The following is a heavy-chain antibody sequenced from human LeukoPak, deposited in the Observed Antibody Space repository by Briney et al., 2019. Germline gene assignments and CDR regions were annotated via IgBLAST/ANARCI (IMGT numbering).Heavy chain of an antibody. CDR3: ASTTYYYDSSGYWGAFAI. D-gene: IGHD3-22*01. CDR2: IYPGDSDT. J-gene: IGHJ3*02. V-gene: IGHV5-51*01. CDR1: GYSFTSYW. Sequence: GESLKISCKGAGYSFTSYWIGWVRQMPGKGLEGMGIIYPGDSDTRYSPSLQGQVTISADKSICTAYLQWSSLNASGTAMYYCASTTYYYDSSGYWGAFAIWGQGTMVTVSS.